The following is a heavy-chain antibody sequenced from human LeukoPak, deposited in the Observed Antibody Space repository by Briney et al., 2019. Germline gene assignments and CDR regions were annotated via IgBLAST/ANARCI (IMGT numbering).Heavy chain of an antibody. CDR2: ISAYNGNR. J-gene: IGHJ5*02. D-gene: IGHD3-16*01. Sequence: GASVTVSCKGSGYSFTSYGISWMRQAHGPGLERMGWISAYNGNRDYEQKLPVRVTITIATSNSTAYMELKSLRSDDTAGYYCARENDYVWGSWYNWYDPWGQGTLVTVSS. CDR3: ARENDYVWGSWYNWYDP. CDR1: GYSFTSYG. V-gene: IGHV1-18*01.